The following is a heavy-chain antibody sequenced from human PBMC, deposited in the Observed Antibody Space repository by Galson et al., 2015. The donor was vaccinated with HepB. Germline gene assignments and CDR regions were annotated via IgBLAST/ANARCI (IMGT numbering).Heavy chain of an antibody. CDR1: GGTLSDYV. V-gene: IGHV1-69*04. CDR2: RIPLYGIV. J-gene: IGHJ3*02. D-gene: IGHD1-26*01. Sequence: SVKVSCKASGGTLSDYVISWVRQAPGQGLEWMGRRIPLYGIVNYAQKFQGRVTITADKATSTAYMDLSSLRSEDTAVYYCARQMMRLGWERHRDQVNPFDIWGQGTMVTVSS. CDR3: ARQMMRLGWERHRDQVNPFDI.